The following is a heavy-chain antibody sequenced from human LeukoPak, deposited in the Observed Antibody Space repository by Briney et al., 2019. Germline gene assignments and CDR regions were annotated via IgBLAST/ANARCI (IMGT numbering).Heavy chain of an antibody. Sequence: SGGSLSLSCAASGFTFSSYAMSWVRQAPGKGLEWVSAISGSGGSTYYADSVKGRFTISRDNSKNTLYLQMNSLRAEDTAVYYCAKDDYGNYYYYMDVWGKGTTVTVSS. CDR1: GFTFSSYA. CDR2: ISGSGGST. CDR3: AKDDYGNYYYYMDV. D-gene: IGHD4-17*01. J-gene: IGHJ6*03. V-gene: IGHV3-23*01.